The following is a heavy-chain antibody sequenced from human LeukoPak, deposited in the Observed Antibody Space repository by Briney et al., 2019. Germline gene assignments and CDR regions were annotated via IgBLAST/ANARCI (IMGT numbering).Heavy chain of an antibody. CDR3: ARDQRWRFNFDS. V-gene: IGHV3-30*04. Sequence: QAGGSLRLSCAASGFTFSSYAMHWVRQAPGKGLEWVAVISYDGSNKYYADSVKGRFTISRDNAKNSLYLQMNSLRAEDTAVYYCARDQRWRFNFDSWGRGILVTVSS. D-gene: IGHD4-23*01. CDR2: ISYDGSNK. CDR1: GFTFSSYA. J-gene: IGHJ4*02.